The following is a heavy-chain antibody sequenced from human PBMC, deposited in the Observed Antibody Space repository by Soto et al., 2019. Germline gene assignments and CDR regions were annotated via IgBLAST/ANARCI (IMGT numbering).Heavy chain of an antibody. Sequence: QVQLQESGPGLVKPSQTLSLTCTVSGGSISSGDYYWSWIRQPPGKGLEWIGYIYYSGSTYYNPPLKSRVTISADTSTTPFSLKLSSVTAADTAVYYCARARGARYFDYWGQGTLVTVSS. V-gene: IGHV4-30-4*01. CDR2: IYYSGST. CDR3: ARARGARYFDY. CDR1: GGSISSGDYY. J-gene: IGHJ4*02. D-gene: IGHD2-15*01.